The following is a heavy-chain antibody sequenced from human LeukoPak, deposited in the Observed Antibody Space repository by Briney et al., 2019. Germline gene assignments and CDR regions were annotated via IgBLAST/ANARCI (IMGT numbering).Heavy chain of an antibody. D-gene: IGHD3-10*01. CDR2: VYHSGST. J-gene: IGHJ6*03. Sequence: SETLSLTCTVSGGSISSGGYYWSWIRQPPGKGLEWIGYVYHSGSTYYNPSLKSRVTISVDRSKNQFSLKLSSVTAADTAVYYCARGFGSRGYYYYMDVWGKGTTVTVSS. CDR1: GGSISSGGYY. CDR3: ARGFGSRGYYYYMDV. V-gene: IGHV4-30-2*01.